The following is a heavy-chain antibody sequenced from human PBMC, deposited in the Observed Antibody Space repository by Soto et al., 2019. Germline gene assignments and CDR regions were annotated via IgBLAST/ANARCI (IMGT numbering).Heavy chain of an antibody. CDR2: MNSSGGAT. Sequence: WGTLRLSCTASGCPISTYAMTWGRQSPGKGLEWVSIMNSSGGATYYLDSSKGRSTIATANSRNTLLLLKNSPTADDAAVYCCAQKGHFWSSGMDVWGQGTTVTVSS. J-gene: IGHJ6*02. CDR3: AQKGHFWSSGMDV. V-gene: IGHV3-23*01. CDR1: GCPISTYA. D-gene: IGHD3-3*02.